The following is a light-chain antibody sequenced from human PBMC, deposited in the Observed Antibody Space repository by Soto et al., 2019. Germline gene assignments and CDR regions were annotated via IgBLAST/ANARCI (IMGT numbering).Light chain of an antibody. CDR2: GAS. CDR3: QQCNDWPRT. CDR1: ESVSTN. Sequence: EIVMTQSPATLSLSPGERATLSCRASESVSTNLAWYQQKAGQAPRLLIYGASTRATGIPARFSGSGSGTEFTLTISSLQSEDFAVYYCQQCNDWPRTFGQGTKLEI. V-gene: IGKV3-15*01. J-gene: IGKJ2*01.